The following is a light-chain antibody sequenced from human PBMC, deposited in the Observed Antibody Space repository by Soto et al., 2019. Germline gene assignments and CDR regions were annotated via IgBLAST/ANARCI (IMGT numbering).Light chain of an antibody. Sequence: DIQMTQCPSTLSASVGDRVTITCLASQGISSWLARYQQKPGKAPKLLIYDAYSLESGVPSRFSGSGSGTEFARTISSLQPDDFATYYGQHYNSYPSTFGQRTKVEIK. J-gene: IGKJ2*01. CDR1: QGISSW. CDR2: DAY. CDR3: QHYNSYPST. V-gene: IGKV1-5*01.